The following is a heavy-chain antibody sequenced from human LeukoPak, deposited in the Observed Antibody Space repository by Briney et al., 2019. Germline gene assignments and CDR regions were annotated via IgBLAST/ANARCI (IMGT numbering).Heavy chain of an antibody. Sequence: SETLSLTCTVSGGSISSSYYYWGWIRQPPGKGLEWIGSIYSSGSTYYNPSLKSRVTISVDTSKNQFSLKLSSATAADMAVYYCARSLYCSGGSCYHRDFDYWGQGTLVTVSS. CDR3: ARSLYCSGGSCYHRDFDY. D-gene: IGHD2-15*01. V-gene: IGHV4-39*01. CDR1: GGSISSSYYY. J-gene: IGHJ4*02. CDR2: IYSSGST.